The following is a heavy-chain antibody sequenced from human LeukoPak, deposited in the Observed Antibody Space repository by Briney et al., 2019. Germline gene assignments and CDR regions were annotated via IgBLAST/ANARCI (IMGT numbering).Heavy chain of an antibody. V-gene: IGHV4-34*01. Sequence: SGTLSLTCVVYVGSFSGYYWSWVRQPPGKGLEWIGEIDHSGSTNYNSSLKSRVTVSVDTSKNQFSLKLSSVTAADTAVYYCARRSTATKYFDYWGRGTLVTASS. J-gene: IGHJ4*02. CDR2: IDHSGST. CDR3: ARRSTATKYFDY. D-gene: IGHD4-17*01. CDR1: VGSFSGYY.